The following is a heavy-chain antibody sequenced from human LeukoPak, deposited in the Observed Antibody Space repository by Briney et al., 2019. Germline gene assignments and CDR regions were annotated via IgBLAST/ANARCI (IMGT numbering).Heavy chain of an antibody. J-gene: IGHJ3*02. CDR3: ARRDGTIKGVDM. Sequence: GESLKISCKGSGYTFTTCWIGWVRQMPGKGLEWMGIIYPDDSDTRYSPSFQGQVTISADKSITTAYLQWSSLKASDTAMYFCARRDGTIKGVDMWGQGTMVTVSS. CDR2: IYPDDSDT. D-gene: IGHD5-24*01. V-gene: IGHV5-51*01. CDR1: GYTFTTCW.